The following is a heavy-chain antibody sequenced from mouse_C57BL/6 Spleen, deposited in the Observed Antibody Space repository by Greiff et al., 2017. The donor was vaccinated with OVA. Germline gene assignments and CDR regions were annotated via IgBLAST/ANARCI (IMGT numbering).Heavy chain of an antibody. CDR1: GFTFSDYY. V-gene: IGHV5-16*01. CDR2: INYDGSST. Sequence: EVMLVESEGGLVQPGSSMKLSCTASGFTFSDYYMAWVRQVPEKGLEWVANINYDGSSTYYLDSLKSRFIISRDNAKNILYLQMSSLKSEDTATYYCARDRYSYFDYWGQGTTLTVSS. CDR3: ARDRYSYFDY. J-gene: IGHJ2*01.